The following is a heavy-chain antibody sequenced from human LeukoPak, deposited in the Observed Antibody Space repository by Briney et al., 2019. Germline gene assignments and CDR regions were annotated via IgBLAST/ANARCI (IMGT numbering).Heavy chain of an antibody. V-gene: IGHV4-61*02. CDR3: ARLSGSSSWYESPDY. D-gene: IGHD6-13*01. CDR1: GGSISSDSYY. J-gene: IGHJ4*02. CDR2: IYTSGST. Sequence: SETLSLTCTVSGGSISSDSYYWSWIRQPAGKGLEWIGRIYTSGSTNYNPSLKSRVTISVDTSKNQFSLKMSSVTAADTAVYYCARLSGSSSWYESPDYWGQGTLVTVSS.